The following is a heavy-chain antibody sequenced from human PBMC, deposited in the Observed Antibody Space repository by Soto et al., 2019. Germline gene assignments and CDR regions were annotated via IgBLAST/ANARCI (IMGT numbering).Heavy chain of an antibody. D-gene: IGHD2-8*02. CDR2: INHSGST. Sequence: QVQLQQWGAGLLQPSETLSLTCAVYGGSFSGYYWTWIRQPPGTVLECSGEINHSGSTTYNPSLKSRVTISVDKSKNQFPMKLTSVTAADTALYYFARDKITGLIDNWGQGTLVTVSS. J-gene: IGHJ4*02. CDR3: ARDKITGLIDN. CDR1: GGSFSGYY. V-gene: IGHV4-34*01.